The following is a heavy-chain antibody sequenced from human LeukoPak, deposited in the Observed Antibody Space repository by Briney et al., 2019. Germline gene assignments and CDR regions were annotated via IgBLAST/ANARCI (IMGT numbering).Heavy chain of an antibody. CDR3: ARDYGGSSPFDF. Sequence: PGGSLRLSCAASGFTFSSYGMSWVRQAPGKGLEWVSYISSSGSTIYYPDSVKGRFTISRDNAKNSLYLQMNSLRAEDTAVYYCARDYGGSSPFDFWGQGTLVTVSS. CDR2: ISSSGSTI. J-gene: IGHJ4*02. CDR1: GFTFSSYG. V-gene: IGHV3-48*04. D-gene: IGHD4-23*01.